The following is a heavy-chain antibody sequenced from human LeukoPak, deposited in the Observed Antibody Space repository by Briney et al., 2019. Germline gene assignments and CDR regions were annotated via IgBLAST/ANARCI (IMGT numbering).Heavy chain of an antibody. V-gene: IGHV3-23*01. D-gene: IGHD1-1*01. CDR1: GFTFSSIA. CDR3: AKGQELDDGVFDS. J-gene: IGHJ4*02. CDR2: IRSNGDTA. Sequence: PGGSLRLSCTASGFTFSSIALTWVRQAPGKGLEWVSTIRSNGDTAYNADSVNGRFTISRDNSKNTLYLQMDRLRVEDTAIYYCAKGQELDDGVFDSWGQGTLVTVSS.